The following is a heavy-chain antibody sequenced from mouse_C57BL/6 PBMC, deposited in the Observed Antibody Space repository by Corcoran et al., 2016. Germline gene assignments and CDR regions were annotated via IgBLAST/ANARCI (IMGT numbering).Heavy chain of an antibody. V-gene: IGHV1-76*01. Sequence: QVQLKQSGAELVRPGTSVKLSCKASGYTFTDYYINWVKQRPGQGLEWIARIYPGSGNTYYNEKFKGKATLTAEKSSSTAYMQLSSLTSEDSAVYFCARGLRYPDYGGQGTTLTVSS. CDR2: IYPGSGNT. D-gene: IGHD1-1*01. J-gene: IGHJ2*01. CDR1: GYTFTDYY. CDR3: ARGLRYPDY.